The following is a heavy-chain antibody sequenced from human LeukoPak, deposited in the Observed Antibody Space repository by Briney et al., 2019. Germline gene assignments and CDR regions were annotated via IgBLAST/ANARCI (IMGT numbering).Heavy chain of an antibody. J-gene: IGHJ6*02. Sequence: GGSLRLSCAASGFTFSNYWMHWVRQAPGKGLVWVSRINTDGSNTNYADSVKGRFTISKNNAKNTLYLQMTSLRAEDTAVYYCARVGGYFDCPDVWGLGTTVTVSS. V-gene: IGHV3-74*01. D-gene: IGHD3-9*01. CDR2: INTDGSNT. CDR3: ARVGGYFDCPDV. CDR1: GFTFSNYW.